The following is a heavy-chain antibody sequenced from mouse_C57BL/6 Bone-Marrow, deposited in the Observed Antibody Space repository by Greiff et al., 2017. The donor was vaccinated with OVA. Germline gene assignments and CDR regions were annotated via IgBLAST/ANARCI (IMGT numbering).Heavy chain of an antibody. CDR2: ISDGGSYT. V-gene: IGHV5-4*01. CDR1: GFTFSSYA. J-gene: IGHJ4*01. Sequence: DVQLVESGGGLVKPGGSLKLSCAASGFTFSSYAMSWVSQTPEKRLEWVATISDGGSYTYYPDNVKGRFTISRDNAKNNLYLQMSHLKSEDTAMYYCAREGGYAMDYWGQGTSVTVSS. CDR3: AREGGYAMDY.